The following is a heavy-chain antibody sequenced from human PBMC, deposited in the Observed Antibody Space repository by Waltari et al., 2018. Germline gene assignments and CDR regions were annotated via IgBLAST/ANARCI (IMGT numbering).Heavy chain of an antibody. CDR1: GYPFTGYY. V-gene: IGHV1-2*02. CDR3: ATIFGVAPSGY. CDR2: INPNKGGT. Sequence: QVQLVQSGAEVKKPGASVKVSCKASGYPFTGYYMHWVRQAPGQGLEWMGWINPNKGGTNYAQKFQGRVTITADESTSTADMELSSLRSEDTAVYYCATIFGVAPSGYWGQGTLVTVSS. D-gene: IGHD3-3*01. J-gene: IGHJ4*02.